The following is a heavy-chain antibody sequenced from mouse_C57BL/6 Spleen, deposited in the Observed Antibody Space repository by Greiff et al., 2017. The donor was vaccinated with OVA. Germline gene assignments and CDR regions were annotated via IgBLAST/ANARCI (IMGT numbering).Heavy chain of an antibody. D-gene: IGHD2-14*01. CDR3: AKEGTGRGYAMDY. J-gene: IGHJ4*01. CDR2: IHPNSGST. Sequence: QVQLQQPGAELVKPGASVKLSCKASGYTFTSYWMHWVKQRPGQCLEWIGMIHPNSGSTNYNEKFKSKATLTVDKSSSTAYMQLSSLTSEDSAVYYCAKEGTGRGYAMDYWGQGTSVTVSS. V-gene: IGHV1-64*01. CDR1: GYTFTSYW.